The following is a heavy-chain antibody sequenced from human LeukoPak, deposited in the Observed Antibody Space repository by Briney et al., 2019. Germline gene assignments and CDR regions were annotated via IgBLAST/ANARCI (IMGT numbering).Heavy chain of an antibody. Sequence: GGSLRLSCAASGFTFSSYTMNWVRQIPGKGLEWVSSISSSSSYIYYADSVKGRSTISRDNAKDSLYLQMNSLRAEDTAIYYCARDSSGWSRFDDWGQGTLVTVSS. CDR2: ISSSSSYI. D-gene: IGHD6-19*01. J-gene: IGHJ4*02. V-gene: IGHV3-21*01. CDR1: GFTFSSYT. CDR3: ARDSSGWSRFDD.